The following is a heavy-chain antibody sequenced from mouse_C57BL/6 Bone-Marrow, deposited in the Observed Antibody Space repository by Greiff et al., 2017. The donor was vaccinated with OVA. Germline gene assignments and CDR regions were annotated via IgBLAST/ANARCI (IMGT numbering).Heavy chain of an antibody. V-gene: IGHV1-52*01. Sequence: QVQLQQPGAELVRPGSSVKLSCKASGYTFTSYWMHWVKQRPIQGLEWIGNIDPSDSEPHYNQKFKDKATLTVDKSSSTAYMQLSSLTYEDSAVYYCARETAQAKDYWGQGTTLTVSS. CDR3: ARETAQAKDY. CDR1: GYTFTSYW. D-gene: IGHD3-2*02. CDR2: IDPSDSEP. J-gene: IGHJ2*01.